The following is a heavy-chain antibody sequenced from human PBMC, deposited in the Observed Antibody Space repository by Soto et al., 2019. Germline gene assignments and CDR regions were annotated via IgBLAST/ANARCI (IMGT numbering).Heavy chain of an antibody. CDR3: ARGSTPSKYGLDV. CDR1: GGSISYYY. Sequence: SETLSLTCTVSGGSISYYYWNWIRQSPGKGLEWIGYIFYSGSTHYNPSLKSRVTISIDTSKNQFSLRLTSVTAADTAVYFCARGSTPSKYGLDVWGQGPTIT. J-gene: IGHJ6*02. D-gene: IGHD6-6*01. V-gene: IGHV4-59*01. CDR2: IFYSGST.